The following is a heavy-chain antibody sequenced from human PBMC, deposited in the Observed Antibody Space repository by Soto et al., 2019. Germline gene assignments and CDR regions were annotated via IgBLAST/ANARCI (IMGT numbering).Heavy chain of an antibody. V-gene: IGHV4-59*01. J-gene: IGHJ6*02. CDR3: ARVNYGDYYYGMDV. CDR2: ISYTGSA. CDR1: GRSINFYY. Sequence: SLTCTVSGRSINFYYRTWIRQRPGKGLEWIGYISYTGSANYNASLKSRLTLSVNTSKNQFSLKLSYVTAADTALYYCARVNYGDYYYGMDVWGQGTTVTVSS. D-gene: IGHD4-17*01.